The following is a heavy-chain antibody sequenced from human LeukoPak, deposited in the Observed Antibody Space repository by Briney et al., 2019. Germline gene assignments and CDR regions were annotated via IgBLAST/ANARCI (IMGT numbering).Heavy chain of an antibody. J-gene: IGHJ3*02. CDR2: IKPDESEK. CDR1: GFSFSGSW. CDR3: ARARSYSFDI. Sequence: GGSLRLSCAASGFSFSGSWMSRVRQAPGKGLEWVAHIKPDESEKFYMDSVKGRFTVSRDNAKSLVFLLMNSLRAEDTAVYYCARARSYSFDIWGQGTMVTVSS. V-gene: IGHV3-7*01. D-gene: IGHD5-12*01.